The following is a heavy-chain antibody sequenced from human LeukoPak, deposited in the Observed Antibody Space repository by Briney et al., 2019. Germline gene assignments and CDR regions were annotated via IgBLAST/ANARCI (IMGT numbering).Heavy chain of an antibody. J-gene: IGHJ4*02. CDR2: INPNSGGT. CDR3: ARGSSSSWYLFGY. D-gene: IGHD6-13*01. Sequence: ASVKVSCKASGYTFTGYYIHWVRQAPGQGLEWMGWINPNSGGTNYAQKFQGRVTMTRDTSISTAYMELSRLRSDDTAVYYCARGSSSSWYLFGYWGQGTLVTVSS. CDR1: GYTFTGYY. V-gene: IGHV1-2*02.